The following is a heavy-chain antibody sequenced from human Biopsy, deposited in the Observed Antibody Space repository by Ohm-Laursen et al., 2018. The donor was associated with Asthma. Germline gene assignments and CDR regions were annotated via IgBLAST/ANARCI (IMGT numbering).Heavy chain of an antibody. V-gene: IGHV1-69*01. D-gene: IGHD5-12*01. CDR2: LIPVLGTP. CDR3: ARGYSGSDRIVYYYSGLEV. J-gene: IGHJ6*02. CDR1: GGSFSNYA. Sequence: SSVKVSCKTSGGSFSNYAISWVRQAPGQGLEWMGGLIPVLGTPDHAQMFEGRVTITADESTSTAYMELSSLSSEDTAVYYCARGYSGSDRIVYYYSGLEVWGQGTTVTVSS.